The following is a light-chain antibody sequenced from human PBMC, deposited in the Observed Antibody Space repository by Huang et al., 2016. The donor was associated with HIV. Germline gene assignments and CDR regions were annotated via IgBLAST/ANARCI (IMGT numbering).Light chain of an antibody. CDR2: AAS. V-gene: IGKV1-39*01. CDR1: QNINRY. CDR3: QQCARTPRT. Sequence: DIQITQSPSSLSASVGDRVIITCQTSQNINRYLNWYKQKPGKAPKLLINAASNLQIGVPSTFSGSGSGTDFTLTISSLQPEDSATYYCQQCARTPRTFGQGTKLEI. J-gene: IGKJ2*01.